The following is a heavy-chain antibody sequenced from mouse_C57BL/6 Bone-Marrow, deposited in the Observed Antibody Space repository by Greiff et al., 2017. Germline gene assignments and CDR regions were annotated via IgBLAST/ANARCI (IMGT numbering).Heavy chain of an antibody. CDR3: ARFYDYDYYAMDY. Sequence: EVQRVESGPGLAKPSQTLSLTCSVTGYSITSDYWNWIRKFPGNKLEYMGYISYSGSTYYNPSLKSRISITRDTSKNQYYLQLNSVTTEDTATYYCARFYDYDYYAMDYWGQGTSVTVSS. D-gene: IGHD2-4*01. CDR2: ISYSGST. J-gene: IGHJ4*01. V-gene: IGHV3-8*01. CDR1: GYSITSDY.